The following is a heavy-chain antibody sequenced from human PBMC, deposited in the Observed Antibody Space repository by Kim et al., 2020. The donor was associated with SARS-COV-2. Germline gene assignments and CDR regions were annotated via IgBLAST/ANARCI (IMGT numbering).Heavy chain of an antibody. V-gene: IGHV4-39*01. D-gene: IGHD6-19*01. J-gene: IGHJ2*01. Sequence: SETQSLTCTVSGGSNSSSSYYWGWIRQPPGKGLEWIGRIYYRGSTYYNPSLKSRVTISVDTSKNQFSLKLSSVTAAEAAVYYCARQGDSDWYWYCDLWGRRPLVAFSS. CDR3: ARQGDSDWYWYCDL. CDR1: GGSNSSSSYY. CDR2: IYYRGST.